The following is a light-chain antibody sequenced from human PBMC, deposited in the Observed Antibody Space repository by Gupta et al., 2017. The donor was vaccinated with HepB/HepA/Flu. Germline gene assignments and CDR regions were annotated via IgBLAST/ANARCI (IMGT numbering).Light chain of an antibody. CDR3: QHRAPSMLI. CDR2: SAS. J-gene: IGKJ1*01. V-gene: IGKV3-20*01. CDR1: QSVASYS. Sequence: EIVLTQSPGTLSLSPGERATLSCRASQSVASYSLAWYQQKPGQAPRLLIYSASKRATGTPDRFSGRGSGTDLTLTISRLYPEDFAMYYCQHRAPSMLIFGQGTKVEIK.